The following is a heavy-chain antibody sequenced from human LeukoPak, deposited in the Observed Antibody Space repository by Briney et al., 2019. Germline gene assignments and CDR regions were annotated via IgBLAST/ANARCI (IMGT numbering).Heavy chain of an antibody. J-gene: IGHJ5*02. V-gene: IGHV6-1*01. Sequence: SQTLSLTCAISGDSVSSNSAAWNWIRQSPSRGLEWLGRTYYRSKWYNDYAVSVKSRITINPDTSKNQFSLQLNSVTPEDTAVYYCASSPAAYYDFWSGYYGRIWPRVNWFDPWGQGTLVTDSS. CDR3: ASSPAAYYDFWSGYYGRIWPRVNWFDP. CDR2: TYYRSKWYN. D-gene: IGHD3-3*01. CDR1: GDSVSSNSAA.